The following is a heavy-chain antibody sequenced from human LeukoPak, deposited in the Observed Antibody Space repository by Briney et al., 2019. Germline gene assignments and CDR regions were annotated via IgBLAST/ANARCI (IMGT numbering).Heavy chain of an antibody. V-gene: IGHV4-30-4*01. CDR1: GGSISSGDYY. D-gene: IGHD3-3*01. J-gene: IGHJ4*02. CDR3: ARFRSGYTIDY. CDR2: IYYSGST. Sequence: SETLSLTCTVSGGSISSGDYYWSWIRQPPGKGLEWIGYIYYSGSTYYNPSLKSRVTISVDTSKNQFSLKLSSVTAADTAVYYCARFRSGYTIDYWGQGTLVTVSS.